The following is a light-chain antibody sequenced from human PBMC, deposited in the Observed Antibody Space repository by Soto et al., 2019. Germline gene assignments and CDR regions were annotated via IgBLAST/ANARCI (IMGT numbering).Light chain of an antibody. CDR1: QRISSW. V-gene: IGKV1-5*03. J-gene: IGKJ1*01. Sequence: DIRMTQSPSTLSASVGDRVTITCRANQRISSWLAWYQLKPGSAPRLLIYKASTLESGVPSRFSGSGSGTEFTLTISSLQHDDFATYYCQQYVNYPWTFGPGTKVEIQ. CDR2: KAS. CDR3: QQYVNYPWT.